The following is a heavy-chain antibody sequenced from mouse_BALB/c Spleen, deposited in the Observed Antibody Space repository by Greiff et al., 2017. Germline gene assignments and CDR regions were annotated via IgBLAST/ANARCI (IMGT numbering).Heavy chain of an antibody. V-gene: IGHV1-7*01. J-gene: IGHJ4*01. CDR2: INPSTGYT. Sequence: VQLQESGAELAKPGASVKMSCKASGYTFTSYWMHWVKQRPGQGLEWIGYINPSTGYTEYNQKFKDKATLTADKSSSTAYMQLSSLTSEDSAVYYCARAGGNYDAMDYWGQGTSVTVSS. CDR3: ARAGGNYDAMDY. CDR1: GYTFTSYW. D-gene: IGHD2-1*01.